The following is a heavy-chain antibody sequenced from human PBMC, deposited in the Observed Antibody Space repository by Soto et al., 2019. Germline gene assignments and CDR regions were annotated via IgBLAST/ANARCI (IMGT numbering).Heavy chain of an antibody. D-gene: IGHD6-13*01. V-gene: IGHV4-59*01. J-gene: IGHJ4*02. CDR3: ARCGGSPYHNHEFDC. CDR2: VSSTGST. CDR1: GASITQYY. Sequence: HVQLQESGPGLVKPSETLSLTCTVSGASITQYYWNWIRQSPGKGLEWIVSVSSTGSTVYNPSLTSRVPVSLDTSKNQVSLTLNSVSAADTAVYYCARCGGSPYHNHEFDCWGQGTLVTVSS.